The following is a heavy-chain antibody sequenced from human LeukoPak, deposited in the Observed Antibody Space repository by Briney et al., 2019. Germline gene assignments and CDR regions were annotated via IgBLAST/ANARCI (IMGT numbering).Heavy chain of an antibody. V-gene: IGHV3-7*01. D-gene: IGHD3-10*01. Sequence: GGSLRLSCEAAGFIFRNYWMGWVRQAPGKGLEWVANINEDGSEKYYVDSVKGRFTISRDNSKNTLYLQMNSLRAEDTAVYYCAKEFVRYYYGSGSYPSDYWGQGTLVTVSS. J-gene: IGHJ4*02. CDR2: INEDGSEK. CDR3: AKEFVRYYYGSGSYPSDY. CDR1: GFIFRNYW.